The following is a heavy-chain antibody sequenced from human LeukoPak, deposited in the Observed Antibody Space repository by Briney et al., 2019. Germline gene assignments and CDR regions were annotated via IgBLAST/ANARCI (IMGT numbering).Heavy chain of an antibody. V-gene: IGHV5-51*01. Sequence: GEPMKISAKCSGYSFTSHWSGGVRPLPGKGLEGLGIIYVGDSDTRYRPSSQAQVTISADKSISTAYLQWSGLKASDTAMYCCARRQAGATVDYRGEGRLVTVSS. J-gene: IGHJ4*02. D-gene: IGHD1-26*01. CDR3: ARRQAGATVDY. CDR2: IYVGDSDT. CDR1: GYSFTSHW.